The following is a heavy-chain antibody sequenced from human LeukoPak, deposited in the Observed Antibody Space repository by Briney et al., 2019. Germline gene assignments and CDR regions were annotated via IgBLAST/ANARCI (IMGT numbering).Heavy chain of an antibody. Sequence: ASVKVSCKASEYIFTGYYIHWVRQAPGQGLEWMGWINPNSGGTNYAQKFQGRVTMTRDTSISAAYMELSRLRSDDTAVYYCARAYLPRIAAAGTPVDYWGQGTLVTVSS. J-gene: IGHJ4*02. CDR3: ARAYLPRIAAAGTPVDY. CDR2: INPNSGGT. D-gene: IGHD6-13*01. V-gene: IGHV1-2*02. CDR1: EYIFTGYY.